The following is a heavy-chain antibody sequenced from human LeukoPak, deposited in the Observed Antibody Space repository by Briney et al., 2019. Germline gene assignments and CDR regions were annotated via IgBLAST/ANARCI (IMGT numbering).Heavy chain of an antibody. D-gene: IGHD6-13*01. Sequence: SETLSLTCTVSGGSISSYYWSWIRQPPGKGLEWIGYLYYSGSTNYNPSLKSRVTISVHTSKNQFSLKLSSVTAAGTAVYYCARLYSRTRRFFDYWGQGTLVTVSS. CDR3: ARLYSRTRRFFDY. V-gene: IGHV4-59*12. CDR1: GGSISSYY. J-gene: IGHJ4*02. CDR2: LYYSGST.